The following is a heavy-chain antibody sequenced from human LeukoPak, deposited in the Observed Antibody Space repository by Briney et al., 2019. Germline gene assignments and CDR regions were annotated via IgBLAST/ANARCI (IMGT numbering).Heavy chain of an antibody. V-gene: IGHV6-1*01. CDR3: ARGPPTTVFLNNWFDP. J-gene: IGHJ5*02. CDR1: GDSVSSNSAA. CDR2: TYYRSKWYN. Sequence: SQTLSLTCAISGDSVSSNSAARNWIRQSPSRGLEWLGRTYYRSKWYNDYAVSVKSRITINPDTSKNQFSLQLNSVTPEDTAVYYCARGPPTTVFLNNWFDPWGQGTLVTVSS. D-gene: IGHD4-17*01.